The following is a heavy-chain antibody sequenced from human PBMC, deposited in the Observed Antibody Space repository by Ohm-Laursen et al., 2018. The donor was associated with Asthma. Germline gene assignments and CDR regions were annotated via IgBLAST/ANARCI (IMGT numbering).Heavy chain of an antibody. V-gene: IGHV3-11*01. Sequence: SLRLSCTASGFTFSDYYMSWIRQAPGEGLEWVSYISSSGSTIYYADSVKGRFTISRDNAKNSLYLQMNSLRAEDTAVYYCARAEDCSGGSCYSDYWGQGTLVTVSS. D-gene: IGHD2-15*01. J-gene: IGHJ4*02. CDR3: ARAEDCSGGSCYSDY. CDR2: ISSSGSTI. CDR1: GFTFSDYY.